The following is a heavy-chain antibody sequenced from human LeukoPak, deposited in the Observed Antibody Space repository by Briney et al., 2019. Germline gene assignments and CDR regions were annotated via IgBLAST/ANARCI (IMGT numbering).Heavy chain of an antibody. J-gene: IGHJ3*02. CDR1: GGSISSSNW. D-gene: IGHD5-18*01. V-gene: IGHV4-4*02. Sequence: SETLSLTCAVSGGSISSSNWWSWVRQPPGKGLEWIGEIYHSGSTNYNPSLKSRVTISVDKSKNQFSLKLSSVTAADTAVYYCARVFTRQNTDMDDAFDIWGQGTMVTVSS. CDR3: ARVFTRQNTDMDDAFDI. CDR2: IYHSGST.